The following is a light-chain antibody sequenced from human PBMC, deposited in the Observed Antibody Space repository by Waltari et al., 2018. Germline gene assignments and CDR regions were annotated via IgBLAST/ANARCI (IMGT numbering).Light chain of an antibody. Sequence: QSVLTQPPSVSGAPGQRVTISCTVTGSNIGAGYDTHWYQQLPGKAPRLLIYGVNDRHLGVPDRFFGSQSGTSASLAIIGLQAEDEGDDYCQSYDTSLSVVFGGGTKLTVL. V-gene: IGLV1-40*01. CDR1: GSNIGAGYD. J-gene: IGLJ2*01. CDR2: GVN. CDR3: QSYDTSLSVV.